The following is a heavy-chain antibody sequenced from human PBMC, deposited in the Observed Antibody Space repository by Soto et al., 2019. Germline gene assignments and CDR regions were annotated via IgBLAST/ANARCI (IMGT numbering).Heavy chain of an antibody. V-gene: IGHV4-31*03. CDR2: IYYSGST. CDR3: ARDIYSSPYYYYGMDV. J-gene: IGHJ6*02. D-gene: IGHD5-18*01. CDR1: GGSISSGGYY. Sequence: QVQLQESGPGLVKPSQTLSLTCTVSGGSISSGGYYWSWIRQHPGKGLEWIGYIYYSGSTYYNPSLKSRVTISVDTSKNQFSLKLSSVTAADTAVYYCARDIYSSPYYYYGMDVWGQGTTVTVSS.